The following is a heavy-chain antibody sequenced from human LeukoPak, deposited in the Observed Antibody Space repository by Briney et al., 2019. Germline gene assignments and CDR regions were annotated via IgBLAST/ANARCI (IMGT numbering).Heavy chain of an antibody. D-gene: IGHD2-2*01. CDR3: ARHVEDIVVVPAAEDY. Sequence: PSETLSLTCAVYGGSFSGYYWSWIRQPPGKELEWIGEINHSGSTNYNPSLKSRVTISVDTSKNQFSLKLSSVTAADTAVYYCARHVEDIVVVPAAEDYWGQGTLVTVSS. V-gene: IGHV4-34*01. CDR2: INHSGST. CDR1: GGSFSGYY. J-gene: IGHJ4*02.